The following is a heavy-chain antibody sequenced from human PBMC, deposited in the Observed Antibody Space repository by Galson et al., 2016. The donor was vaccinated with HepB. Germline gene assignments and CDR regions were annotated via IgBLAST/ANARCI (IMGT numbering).Heavy chain of an antibody. CDR2: ISYDGSNK. CDR1: RFSLSTYD. J-gene: IGHJ4*02. Sequence: SLRLSCAASRFSLSTYDMHWVRQAPGKGLKWVAVISYDGSNKLYAESVKGRFSISKDNSKNTLYLQMNSLRAEDTAVYYCARDNSYRRAFDNWGQGTLVTVSS. D-gene: IGHD3-16*02. V-gene: IGHV3-30-3*01. CDR3: ARDNSYRRAFDN.